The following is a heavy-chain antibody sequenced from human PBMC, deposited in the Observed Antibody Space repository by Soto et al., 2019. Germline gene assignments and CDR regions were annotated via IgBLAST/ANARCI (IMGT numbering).Heavy chain of an antibody. Sequence: GGSLRLSCAASGFTFSSYSMNWVRQAPGKGLEWVSSISSSGSYIYYADSVKGRFTISRDNAKHSLSLQMNSLRAEDTAVYYCARVWDSSDYYYYMDVCGKGTTVTVSS. J-gene: IGHJ6*03. V-gene: IGHV3-21*01. D-gene: IGHD6-25*01. CDR3: ARVWDSSDYYYYMDV. CDR1: GFTFSSYS. CDR2: ISSSGSYI.